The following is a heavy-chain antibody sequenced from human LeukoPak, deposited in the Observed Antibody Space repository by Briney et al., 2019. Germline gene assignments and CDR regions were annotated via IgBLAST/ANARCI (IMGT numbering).Heavy chain of an antibody. CDR3: ARDRDDFWSGYPHFDY. D-gene: IGHD3-3*01. J-gene: IGHJ4*02. CDR1: GFTFSSYW. CDR2: IKQDGSEK. V-gene: IGHV3-7*01. Sequence: GGSLRLSCAASGFTFSSYWMSWVRQAPGKGLEWVANIKQDGSEKYYVDSVKGRFTISRDNAKNSLYLQMNSLRAEDTAVYYCARDRDDFWSGYPHFDYWGQGTLVTVSS.